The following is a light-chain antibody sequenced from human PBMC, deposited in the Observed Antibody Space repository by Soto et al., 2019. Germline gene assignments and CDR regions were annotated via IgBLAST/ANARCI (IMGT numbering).Light chain of an antibody. CDR2: DAS. CDR1: KDIKKY. Sequence: DIQMTQSPSSLSASVGDTVSITCRANKDIKKYLNWLQRRPGTAPKLLIYDASKLETGVPSRFSGRGSGTDFTLTINNLQPEDIATYYCQQYDVLPYAFGQGTKVEI. J-gene: IGKJ2*01. V-gene: IGKV1-33*01. CDR3: QQYDVLPYA.